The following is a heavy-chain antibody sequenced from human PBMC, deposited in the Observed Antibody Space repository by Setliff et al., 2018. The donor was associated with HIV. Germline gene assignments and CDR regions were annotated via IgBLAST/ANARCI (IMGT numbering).Heavy chain of an antibody. V-gene: IGHV4-39*01. CDR2: VYYTGST. J-gene: IGHJ2*01. CDR1: GGSIDSSDYY. CDR3: ARLILGELSLFGPYWYFDL. D-gene: IGHD3-16*02. Sequence: SETLSLTCSVSGGSIDSSDYYWGWIRQPPGKGLEWIGTVYYTGSTFYNPSLESRVTISVDTSKSQFSLKLRSVTATDTTVYYCARLILGELSLFGPYWYFDLWAVAPWSPSPQ.